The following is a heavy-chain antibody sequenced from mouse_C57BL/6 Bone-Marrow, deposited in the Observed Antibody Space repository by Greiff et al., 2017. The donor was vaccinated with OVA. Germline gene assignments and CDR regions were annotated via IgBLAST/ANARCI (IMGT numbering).Heavy chain of an antibody. J-gene: IGHJ4*01. Sequence: QVQLQQPGAELVMPGASVKLSCKASGYTFTSYWMHWVKQRPGQGLEWIGGIDPSDSYTNYNQKFKGKSTLTVDKSSSTAYMQLSSLTSEDSAVYYCAREDGAYAMDYWGQGTSVTVSS. CDR3: AREDGAYAMDY. V-gene: IGHV1-69*01. CDR1: GYTFTSYW. D-gene: IGHD1-1*02. CDR2: IDPSDSYT.